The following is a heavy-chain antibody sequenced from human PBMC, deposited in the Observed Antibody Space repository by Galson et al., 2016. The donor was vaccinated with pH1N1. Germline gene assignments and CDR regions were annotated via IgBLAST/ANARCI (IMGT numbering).Heavy chain of an antibody. Sequence: PALVKPTQTLTLTCTFSGFSLSTSGMCVTWIRQPPGKALEWLARLHWDDDKYYRTSLKTRRPIAKDTSKTQVVLTMTNMDPADTATYYCARMSYGDYSYYFDYWGQGTLVTVSS. J-gene: IGHJ4*02. D-gene: IGHD4-17*01. CDR2: LHWDDDK. CDR3: ARMSYGDYSYYFDY. CDR1: GFSLSTSGMC. V-gene: IGHV2-70*11.